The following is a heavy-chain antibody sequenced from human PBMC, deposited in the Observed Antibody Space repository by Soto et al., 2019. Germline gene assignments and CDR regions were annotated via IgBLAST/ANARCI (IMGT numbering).Heavy chain of an antibody. CDR2: IIPILGIA. V-gene: IGHV1-69*08. D-gene: IGHD2-15*01. Sequence: QVQLVQSGAEVKKPGSSVKVSCKASGCTFSSYTISWVRQAHGQGLEWMGRIIPILGIANYAQKFQGRVTITADKSTSTAYMELSSLRSEDTAVYYCAIDEGICRGGSCYPPLFYSWGQGTLVTVSS. CDR3: AIDEGICRGGSCYPPLFYS. J-gene: IGHJ4*02. CDR1: GCTFSSYT.